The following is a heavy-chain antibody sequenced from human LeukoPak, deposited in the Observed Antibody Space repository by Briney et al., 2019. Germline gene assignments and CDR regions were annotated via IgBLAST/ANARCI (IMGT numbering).Heavy chain of an antibody. J-gene: IGHJ4*02. Sequence: GGSLRLSCAASGFTFSNAWMSWVRQAPGKGLEWVGRIKSKADGGATDYVAPVKGRFTISRDDSKDTLYLQMNSLRAEDTAVYYCASRGIAVAGSDYWGQGTLVTVSS. CDR3: ASRGIAVAGSDY. V-gene: IGHV3-15*01. CDR2: IKSKADGGAT. CDR1: GFTFSNAW. D-gene: IGHD6-19*01.